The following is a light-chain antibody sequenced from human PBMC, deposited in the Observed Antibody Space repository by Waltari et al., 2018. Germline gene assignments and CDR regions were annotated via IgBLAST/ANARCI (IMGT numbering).Light chain of an antibody. CDR2: DVI. CDR1: TSDIGAYNY. J-gene: IGLJ3*02. CDR3: SSYTTSSTLVV. V-gene: IGLV2-14*03. Sequence: QSALTQPASMYGSPGQSITISCTGTTSDIGAYNYVTWYQQHPGTAPQLIIYDVIHLPSGVSTRFPGSKSGNTASLTISWLLTEDEADYYCSSYTTSSTLVVFGGGTKLTVL.